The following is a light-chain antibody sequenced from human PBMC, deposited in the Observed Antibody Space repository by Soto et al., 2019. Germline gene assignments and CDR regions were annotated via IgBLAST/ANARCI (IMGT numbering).Light chain of an antibody. J-gene: IGKJ1*01. V-gene: IGKV3-11*01. CDR2: DAS. CDR1: QSVSNF. Sequence: EIVLTQSPATLSLSPGERATLSCRASQSVSNFLAWYQHKPGQAPRLLISDASNSATGIPGRFSGSGSGTDFSLTISSLEPEDFPVYYCQQRSNWSWTFGQGTKVEIK. CDR3: QQRSNWSWT.